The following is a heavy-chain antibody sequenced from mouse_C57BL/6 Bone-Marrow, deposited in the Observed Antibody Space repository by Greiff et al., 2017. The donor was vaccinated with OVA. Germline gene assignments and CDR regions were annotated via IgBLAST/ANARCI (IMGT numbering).Heavy chain of an antibody. CDR2: ISDGGSYT. V-gene: IGHV5-4*01. Sequence: EVKVVESGGGLVKPGGSLKLSCAASGFTFSSYAMSWVRQTPEKRLEWVATISDGGSYTYYPDNVKGRFTISRDNAKNNLYLQMSHLKSEDTAMYYCARDTEGSTMVTTREYYFDYWGQGTTLTVSS. CDR1: GFTFSSYA. CDR3: ARDTEGSTMVTTREYYFDY. D-gene: IGHD2-2*01. J-gene: IGHJ2*01.